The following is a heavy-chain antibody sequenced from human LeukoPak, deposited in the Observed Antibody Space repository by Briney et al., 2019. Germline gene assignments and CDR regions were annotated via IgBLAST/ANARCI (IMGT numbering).Heavy chain of an antibody. CDR1: GFTFSSYA. CDR2: ISDSGGSI. V-gene: IGHV3-23*01. J-gene: IGHJ4*01. Sequence: GGSLRLSCAASGFTFSSYAMSWVRQAPGKGLEWVSVISDSGGSIFYTGSVRGRFTISRDNSKNTLYLQKNSLRADDTAVYYCTNLGGGYDSSWYYFDYWGQGTLVTVSS. CDR3: TNLGGGYDSSWYYFDY. D-gene: IGHD6-13*01.